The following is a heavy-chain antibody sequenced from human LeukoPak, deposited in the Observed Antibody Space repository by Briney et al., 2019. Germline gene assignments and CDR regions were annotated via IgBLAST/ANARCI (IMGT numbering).Heavy chain of an antibody. J-gene: IGHJ5*02. CDR2: ISSDGSTI. CDR1: GFTFSSYE. V-gene: IGHV3-48*03. D-gene: IGHD2-15*01. CDR3: ARVPYGGSSGS. Sequence: GGSLRLSCAASGFTFSSYEMNWVRQAPGKGLEWVSYISSDGSTIYYADSVKGRFTISRDNSKNTLYLQMNSLRAEDTAVYYCARVPYGGSSGSWGQGTLVTVSS.